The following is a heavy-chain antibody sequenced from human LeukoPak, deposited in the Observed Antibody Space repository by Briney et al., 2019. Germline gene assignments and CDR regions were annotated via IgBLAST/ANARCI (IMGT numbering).Heavy chain of an antibody. V-gene: IGHV4-4*07. CDR3: ATHGDSQGGYFDY. Sequence: SETLSLTCTVSGGSISSYYWSWIRQPAGKGLEWIGRIYTSGSTNYNPCLKSRVTISVDKSKNQFSLKLSSVTAADTAVYYCATHGDSQGGYFDYWGQGTLVTVSS. CDR1: GGSISSYY. J-gene: IGHJ4*02. CDR2: IYTSGST. D-gene: IGHD4-17*01.